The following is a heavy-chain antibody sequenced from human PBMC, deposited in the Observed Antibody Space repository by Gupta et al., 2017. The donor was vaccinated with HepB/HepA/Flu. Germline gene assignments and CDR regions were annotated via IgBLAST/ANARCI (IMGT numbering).Heavy chain of an antibody. V-gene: IGHV4-31*03. D-gene: IGHD5-18*01. J-gene: IGHJ4*02. Sequence: QVQLQESGPGLVKPSQTLSLTCTVSVGSISRGGYYWSWIRQHPGKGLEWIGYIYYSGSTYYNPSLKSRVTISVDTSKNQFSLKLSSVTAADTAVYYCARVGYSYGYRDYWGQGTLVTVSS. CDR3: ARVGYSYGYRDY. CDR2: IYYSGST. CDR1: VGSISRGGYY.